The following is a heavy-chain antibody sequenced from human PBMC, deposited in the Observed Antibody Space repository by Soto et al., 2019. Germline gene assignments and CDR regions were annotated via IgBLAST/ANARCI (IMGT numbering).Heavy chain of an antibody. CDR3: ARDDSSGYYNFDY. J-gene: IGHJ4*02. Sequence: SVKVSCKASGGTFSSYAISWVRQAPGQGLEWMGGIIPIFGTANYAQKFQGRVTITADKSTSTAYMELSSLRSEDTAVYYCARDDSSGYYNFDYWGQGTLVTVS. D-gene: IGHD3-22*01. CDR1: GGTFSSYA. V-gene: IGHV1-69*06. CDR2: IIPIFGTA.